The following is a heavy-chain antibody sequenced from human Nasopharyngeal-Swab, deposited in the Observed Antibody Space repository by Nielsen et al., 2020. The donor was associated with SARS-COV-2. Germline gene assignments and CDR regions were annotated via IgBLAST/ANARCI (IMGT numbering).Heavy chain of an antibody. D-gene: IGHD6-19*01. CDR2: IYPGDSDT. V-gene: IGHV5-51*01. Sequence: VRQMPGKGLEWMGIIYPGDSDTRYSPSFQGQVTTSADKSISTAYLQWSSLKASDTAIYYCAKYTRSTSGWSKYSSYCMDVWGRGTTVTVSS. J-gene: IGHJ6*03. CDR3: AKYTRSTSGWSKYSSYCMDV.